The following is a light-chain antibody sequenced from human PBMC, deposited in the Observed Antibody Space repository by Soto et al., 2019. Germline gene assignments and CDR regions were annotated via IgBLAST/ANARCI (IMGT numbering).Light chain of an antibody. J-gene: IGKJ1*01. CDR1: QSVSSSY. Sequence: EIVLTQSPGTLSLSPGERATLSCRASQSVSSSYLAWYQQKPGQAPRLLIYGASSRATGIPDRFSGSGSGTDFTLTISRLEPEDVAVYYCQQYRTFGQGTNVEIK. CDR2: GAS. CDR3: QQYRT. V-gene: IGKV3-20*01.